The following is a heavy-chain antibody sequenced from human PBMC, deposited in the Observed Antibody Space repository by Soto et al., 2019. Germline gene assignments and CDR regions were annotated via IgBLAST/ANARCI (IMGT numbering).Heavy chain of an antibody. D-gene: IGHD2-8*01. V-gene: IGHV1-69*02. CDR2: IIPTLDMT. CDR3: ARLIGNSWLDS. J-gene: IGHJ5*01. Sequence: ASVKVSCKASGGTFSSNTINWVRQAPGQGLEWMGRIIPTLDMTNYAQKFQGRVTITADKSNNQLSLQLNSVTPDDTAVYYCARLIGNSWLDSWGQGTLVTVSS. CDR1: GGTFSSNT.